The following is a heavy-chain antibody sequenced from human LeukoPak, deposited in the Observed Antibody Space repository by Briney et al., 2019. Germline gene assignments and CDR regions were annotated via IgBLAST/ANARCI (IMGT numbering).Heavy chain of an antibody. CDR3: ARGGYRSYYYYGMVV. V-gene: IGHV5-10-1*01. J-gene: IGHJ6*04. CDR2: IDPSDSYT. Sequence: GESRKISCKGSGYSFTSYWISWVLQMPGKGLEWMGRIDPSDSYTNYSPSFQCHVTISADKSISTAYLQWSSLKPSDTAMYYCARGGYRSYYYYGMVVWGEGGTVSVSS. D-gene: IGHD5-12*01. CDR1: GYSFTSYW.